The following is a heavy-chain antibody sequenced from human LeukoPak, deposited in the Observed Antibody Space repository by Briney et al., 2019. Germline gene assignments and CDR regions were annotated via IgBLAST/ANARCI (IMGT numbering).Heavy chain of an antibody. CDR3: ARGLTGEDDYYYMDV. D-gene: IGHD7-27*01. CDR1: GYTFTGYY. J-gene: IGHJ6*03. V-gene: IGHV1-2*02. CDR2: INPNSGGT. Sequence: GASVKVSCKASGYTFTGYYMHWVRQAPGQGLEWMGWINPNSGGTNYAQKFQGRVTMTRDASISTAYMELSRLRSDDTAVYYCARGLTGEDDYYYMDVWGKGTTVTVSS.